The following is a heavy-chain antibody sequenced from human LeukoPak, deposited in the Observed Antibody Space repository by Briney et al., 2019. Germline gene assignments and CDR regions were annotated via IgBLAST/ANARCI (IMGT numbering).Heavy chain of an antibody. CDR3: AKDWRHADKSPYCGGDCYHPYYYYGMDV. J-gene: IGHJ6*02. CDR2: ISGSGGRT. D-gene: IGHD2-21*02. CDR1: GFTFSSYA. V-gene: IGHV3-23*01. Sequence: GGSLRLSCAASGFTFSSYAKSWVRQAAGKGVEWVSAISGSGGRTYYADSVKGRFTISRDNSKNTLYLQMNSLRAEDKAVYHCAKDWRHADKSPYCGGDCYHPYYYYGMDVWGQGTTVSVSS.